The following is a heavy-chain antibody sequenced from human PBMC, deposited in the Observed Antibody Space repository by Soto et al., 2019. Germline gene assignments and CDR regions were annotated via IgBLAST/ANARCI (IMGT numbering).Heavy chain of an antibody. CDR1: GGSFSGYY. J-gene: IGHJ5*02. V-gene: IGHV4-34*01. CDR3: ARAHSPVWFGPRTPKNWFDP. Sequence: SETLSLTCAVYGGSFSGYYWSWIRQPPGKGLEWIGEINHSGSTNYNPSLKSRVTISVDTSKNQFSLKLSSVTAADTAVYYCARAHSPVWFGPRTPKNWFDPWGQGTLVTSPQ. D-gene: IGHD3-10*01. CDR2: INHSGST.